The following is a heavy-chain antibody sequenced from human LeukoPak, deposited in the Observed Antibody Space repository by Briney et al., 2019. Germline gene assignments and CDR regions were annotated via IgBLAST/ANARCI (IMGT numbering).Heavy chain of an antibody. CDR1: GGSVSSGSYY. CDR3: ARDGDYVSLDY. D-gene: IGHD4-17*01. J-gene: IGHJ4*02. V-gene: IGHV4-61*01. Sequence: SETLSLACTVSGGSVSSGSYYWSWIRQPPGKGLEWIGYIYYSGSTNYNPSLKSRVTISVDTSKNQFSLKLSSVTAADTAVYYCARDGDYVSLDYWGQGTLVTVSS. CDR2: IYYSGST.